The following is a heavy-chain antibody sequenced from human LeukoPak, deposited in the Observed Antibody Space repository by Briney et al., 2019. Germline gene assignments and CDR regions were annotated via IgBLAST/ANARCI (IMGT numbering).Heavy chain of an antibody. V-gene: IGHV1-8*01. CDR3: ARSITNYYYYGMDV. CDR2: MNPNSGNT. D-gene: IGHD1-1*01. CDR1: GYTFTSYD. Sequence: ASVKVSCKASGYTFTSYDINWVRQATGQGLEWMGWMNPNSGNTGYAQKFQGRVTMTRNTSISTAYMELSSLRSEDTAVYYCARSITNYYYYGMDVWGQGPTVTVSS. J-gene: IGHJ6*02.